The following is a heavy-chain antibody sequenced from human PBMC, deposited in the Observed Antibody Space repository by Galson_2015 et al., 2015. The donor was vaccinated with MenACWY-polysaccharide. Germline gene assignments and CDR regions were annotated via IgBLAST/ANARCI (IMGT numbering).Heavy chain of an antibody. J-gene: IGHJ3*02. CDR2: IIPGLYKP. D-gene: IGHD3-16*01. CDR1: GGSFSTFS. V-gene: IGHV1-69*02. CDR3: ASLLGEAPAQTGAFDI. Sequence: CNAFGGSFSTFSSNWVRQAPGLGLQWMGRIIPGLYKPNYAQKFQGPSTITADTSTGTAYMEWSSLRSDDTAIDYCASLLGEAPAQTGAFDIWGQGAAITVSS.